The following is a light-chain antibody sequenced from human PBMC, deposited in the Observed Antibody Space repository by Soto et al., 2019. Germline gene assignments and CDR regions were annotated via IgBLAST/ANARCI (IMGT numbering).Light chain of an antibody. CDR2: AAS. V-gene: IGKV3-15*01. CDR1: ESVSTN. J-gene: IGKJ1*01. Sequence: EIVMTQSPATLSPAPGERVTLSCRASESVSTNLAWYQQKAGQAPRLLIYAASTRATGIPARFSGSGSGTEFTLTISSLQSEDFAVYYCQQYSIWRTFGQGTKVDIK. CDR3: QQYSIWRT.